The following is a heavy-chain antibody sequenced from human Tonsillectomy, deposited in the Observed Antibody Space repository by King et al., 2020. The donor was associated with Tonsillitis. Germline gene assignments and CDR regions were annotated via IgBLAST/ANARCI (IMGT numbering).Heavy chain of an antibody. Sequence: QLVQSGGSLVKPGGSLRLSCATSGFTFINYDMSWVRQAPGKGLEWVSSIKSNKEHSYYADSLKGRFTISRDNTKNSLYLQMNYLRAEDTAVYYCAKDKGADYYDTGRGAFDIWGQGTMVIVSS. CDR3: AKDKGADYYDTGRGAFDI. D-gene: IGHD3-22*01. CDR2: IKSNKEHS. CDR1: GFTFINYD. J-gene: IGHJ3*02. V-gene: IGHV3-21*01.